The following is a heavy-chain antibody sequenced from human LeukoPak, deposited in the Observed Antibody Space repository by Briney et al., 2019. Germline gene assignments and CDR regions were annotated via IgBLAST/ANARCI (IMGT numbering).Heavy chain of an antibody. J-gene: IGHJ3*01. D-gene: IGHD3-3*01. CDR3: ARDRSGYANDAFDF. Sequence: GRSLRLFCAASGFTFSDYAMHWVRQAPGKGLEWVAVLSYGGTNKYYADSVKGRFTISRDNSKNTMFLQMNSLRAEDTAVYHCARDRSGYANDAFDFWGQGTMVTVSS. V-gene: IGHV3-30-3*01. CDR1: GFTFSDYA. CDR2: LSYGGTNK.